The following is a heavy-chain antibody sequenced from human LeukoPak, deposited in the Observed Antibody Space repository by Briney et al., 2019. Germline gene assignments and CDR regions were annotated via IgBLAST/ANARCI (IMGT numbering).Heavy chain of an antibody. CDR1: GFTFSSYG. Sequence: PGGPLRLSCAASGFTFSSYGMHWVRQAPGKGLEWVAVIWYDGSNKYYADSVKGRFTISRDNSKNTLYLQMNSLRAEDTAVYYCARGGYYYDSSGFDYWGQGTLVTVSS. V-gene: IGHV3-33*01. D-gene: IGHD3-22*01. J-gene: IGHJ4*02. CDR2: IWYDGSNK. CDR3: ARGGYYYDSSGFDY.